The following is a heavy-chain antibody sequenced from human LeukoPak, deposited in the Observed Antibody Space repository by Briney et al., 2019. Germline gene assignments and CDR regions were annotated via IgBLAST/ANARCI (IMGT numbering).Heavy chain of an antibody. CDR3: ARDSRYCSGGSCFFWIDP. Sequence: ASVKVSCKASGYTFTGYYMHWVRQAPGQGLEWMGWINPNSGGTNYAQKFQGRVTMTRDTSISTAYMELSRLRSDDTAVYYCARDSRYCSGGSCFFWIDPWGQGTLVTVSS. CDR2: INPNSGGT. J-gene: IGHJ5*02. V-gene: IGHV1-2*02. CDR1: GYTFTGYY. D-gene: IGHD2-15*01.